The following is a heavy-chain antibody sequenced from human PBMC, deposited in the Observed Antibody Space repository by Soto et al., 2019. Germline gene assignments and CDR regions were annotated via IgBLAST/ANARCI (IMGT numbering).Heavy chain of an antibody. CDR2: IFYSGST. V-gene: IGHV4-59*01. D-gene: IGHD5-18*01. CDR1: GGSMSNYY. Sequence: PSETRSLTWTVSGGSMSNYYWSWIRQPPGRGLEWIGHIFYSGSTNYNPALKSRVTISVDTSKSQFSLKLSSVTAADTAVYYCAKDSGYNYGYFRWFDPWGQGTLVTVSS. CDR3: AKDSGYNYGYFRWFDP. J-gene: IGHJ5*02.